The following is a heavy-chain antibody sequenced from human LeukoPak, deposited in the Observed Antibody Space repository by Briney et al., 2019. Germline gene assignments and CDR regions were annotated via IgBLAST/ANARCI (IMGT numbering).Heavy chain of an antibody. CDR2: INPNDGDT. Sequence: GASVTVSCKASGYTFTDYYMHWVRQAPGQGFEWMGWINPNDGDTNYAQKFQGRVTMTRDTSIGTAHMEVSRLRSDDTAVYYCARANFLYCSSSTCLFDYWGQGTLVTVSS. CDR3: ARANFLYCSSSTCLFDY. J-gene: IGHJ4*02. D-gene: IGHD2-2*01. CDR1: GYTFTDYY. V-gene: IGHV1-2*02.